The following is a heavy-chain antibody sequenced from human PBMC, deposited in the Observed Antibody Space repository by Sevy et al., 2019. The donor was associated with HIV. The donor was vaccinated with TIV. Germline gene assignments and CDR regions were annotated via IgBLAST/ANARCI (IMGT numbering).Heavy chain of an antibody. CDR2: ISSSGSTI. CDR1: GFTFSDYY. CDR3: ARETPCTSCNPTYYYYYMDV. D-gene: IGHD2-2*01. Sequence: GGSLRLSCAASGFTFSDYYMSWIRQAPGKGLEWVSYISSSGSTIYYADSVKGRFTISRDNAKNSLYLQMNSLRAEDTAVYYCARETPCTSCNPTYYYYYMDVWGKGTTVTVSS. J-gene: IGHJ6*03. V-gene: IGHV3-11*01.